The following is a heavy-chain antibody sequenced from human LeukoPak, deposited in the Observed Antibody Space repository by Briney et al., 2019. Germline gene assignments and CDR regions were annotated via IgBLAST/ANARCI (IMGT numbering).Heavy chain of an antibody. J-gene: IGHJ5*02. CDR1: GGSISRGGYS. V-gene: IGHV4-30-2*01. D-gene: IGHD3-9*01. CDR2: IYHSGST. Sequence: SETLSLTCAVSGGSISRGGYSWSWIRQPPGKGLEWIGYIYHSGSTYYNPSLKSRVTISVVRSKNQFSLKLYSVTAADTAVYFCAGVNYDILTGQGGWFDPWGQGTLVTVSS. CDR3: AGVNYDILTGQGGWFDP.